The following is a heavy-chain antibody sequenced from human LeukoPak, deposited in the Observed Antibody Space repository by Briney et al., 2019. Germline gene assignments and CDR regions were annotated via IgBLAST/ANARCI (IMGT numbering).Heavy chain of an antibody. J-gene: IGHJ6*03. CDR1: GGTFSSYV. D-gene: IGHD2-2*03. Sequence: SVKVSCKASGGTFSSYVISWVRQAPGQGLEWMGGIIPIFGTANYAQKFQGRVTITADESTSTAYMELSSLRSEDTAVYYCARGPSGYCSSTSCYPYYYMDVWGKGTTVTVSS. CDR2: IIPIFGTA. V-gene: IGHV1-69*13. CDR3: ARGPSGYCSSTSCYPYYYMDV.